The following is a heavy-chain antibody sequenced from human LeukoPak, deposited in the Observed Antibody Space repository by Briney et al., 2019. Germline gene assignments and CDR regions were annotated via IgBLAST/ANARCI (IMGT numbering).Heavy chain of an antibody. V-gene: IGHV4-39*01. J-gene: IGHJ3*02. CDR3: ASPSIVGATGRRNDAFDI. D-gene: IGHD1-26*01. Sequence: SETLSLTCSVSGGSISSSSYYWGWIRQPPGKALEWIGSIHYSGSTYYNTPLKSRVTISVDTSKNQFSLKLSSVTAADTAVYYCASPSIVGATGRRNDAFDIWGQGTMVAVFS. CDR1: GGSISSSSYY. CDR2: IHYSGST.